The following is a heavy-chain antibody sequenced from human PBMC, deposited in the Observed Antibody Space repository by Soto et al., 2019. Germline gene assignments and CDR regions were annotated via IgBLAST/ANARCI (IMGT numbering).Heavy chain of an antibody. V-gene: IGHV1-69*06. D-gene: IGHD3-22*01. CDR1: GGTFGSDA. CDR3: ARDRTDSGYYTNWLDP. CDR2: IIPIFGTT. J-gene: IGHJ5*02. Sequence: SVKVSCKASGGTFGSDAMNWVRKAPGQGLVWVGRIIPIFGTTNYAQNLQGRVTISADKSTLISYMPLHNLTSDDTALYYCARDRTDSGYYTNWLDPLAQGTQVTVSS.